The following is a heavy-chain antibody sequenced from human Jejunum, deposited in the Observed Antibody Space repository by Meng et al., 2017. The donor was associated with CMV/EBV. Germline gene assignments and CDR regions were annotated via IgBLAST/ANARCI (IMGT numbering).Heavy chain of an antibody. D-gene: IGHD6-6*01. J-gene: IGHJ4*02. CDR1: FDFGRYA. CDR3: AKNRVSYTSSRALDY. V-gene: IGHV3-33*06. CDR2: IGYDGSGE. Sequence: FDFGRYAMHWVRQAPGKGLEWVAIIGYDGSGEEFGDSVKGRFTISRDNSKTTLYLHMNSLRAEDTAVYYCAKNRVSYTSSRALDYWGQGTQVTVSS.